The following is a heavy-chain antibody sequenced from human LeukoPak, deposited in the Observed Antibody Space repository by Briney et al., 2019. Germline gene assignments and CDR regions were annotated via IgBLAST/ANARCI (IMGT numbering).Heavy chain of an antibody. CDR2: INPNSGGT. Sequence: ASVKVSCKASGYTFTSYYMHWVRQAPGQGLEWMGWINPNSGGTNYAQKFQGRVTMTRDTSISTAYMELSRLRSDDTAVYYCARDSYYDILTGYFALWGQGTLVTVSS. V-gene: IGHV1-2*02. CDR3: ARDSYYDILTGYFAL. CDR1: GYTFTSYY. D-gene: IGHD3-9*01. J-gene: IGHJ4*02.